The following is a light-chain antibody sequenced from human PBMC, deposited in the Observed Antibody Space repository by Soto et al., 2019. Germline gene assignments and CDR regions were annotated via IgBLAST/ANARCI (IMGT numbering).Light chain of an antibody. CDR1: QSVSSNY. Sequence: EIVLTQSPATLSVSPGDRASLSGVASQSVSSNYVAWYQQKPGQAPRLLTHGSSSRATGIPDRFSGRGFGTDFTLVISRLEPEDFAVYYCQQYGSSPFTFGQGTKVDIK. V-gene: IGKV3-20*01. CDR3: QQYGSSPFT. J-gene: IGKJ2*01. CDR2: GSS.